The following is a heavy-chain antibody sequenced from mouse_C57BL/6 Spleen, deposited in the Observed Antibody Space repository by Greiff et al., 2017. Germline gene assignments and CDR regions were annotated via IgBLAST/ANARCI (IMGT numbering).Heavy chain of an antibody. Sequence: QVQLQQPGAELVKPGASVKMSCKASGYTFTSYWITWVKQRPGQGLEWIGDIYPGDGSTNYNEKFKSKATLTVDTSSSTAYMQHSSLTSEDSAVXYCGRRGSGYVGKNFDYWGQGTTLTVSS. CDR1: GYTFTSYW. CDR3: GRRGSGYVGKNFDY. V-gene: IGHV1-55*01. J-gene: IGHJ2*01. CDR2: IYPGDGST. D-gene: IGHD3-2*02.